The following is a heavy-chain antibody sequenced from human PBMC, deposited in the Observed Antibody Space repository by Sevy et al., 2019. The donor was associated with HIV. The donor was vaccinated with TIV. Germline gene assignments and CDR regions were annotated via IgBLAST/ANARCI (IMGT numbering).Heavy chain of an antibody. CDR1: GFTFSSYA. CDR3: AKDRIWELGDAFDI. J-gene: IGHJ3*02. D-gene: IGHD1-7*01. V-gene: IGHV3-23*01. Sequence: GGSLRLSCAASGFTFSSYAMSWVRQAPGKGLEWVSGLSGNGGSTNYADSLKGRFALSRDNSKDTLYLQMNNLRAEDTAIYFCAKDRIWELGDAFDIWGQGTMVTVSS. CDR2: LSGNGGST.